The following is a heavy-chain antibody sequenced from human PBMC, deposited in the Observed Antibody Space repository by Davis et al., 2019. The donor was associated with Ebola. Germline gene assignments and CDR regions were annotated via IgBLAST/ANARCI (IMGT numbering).Heavy chain of an antibody. V-gene: IGHV4-4*07. J-gene: IGHJ6*02. CDR2: IYTSGST. D-gene: IGHD6-13*01. Sequence: PSETLSLTCTVSGGSISSYYWSWIRQPAGKGLEWIGRIYTSGSTNYNPSLKSRVTISVDTSKNQFSLKLSSVTAADTAVYYCATATIAAAGSGGERAGYYYGMDVWGQGTTVTVSS. CDR1: GGSISSYY. CDR3: ATATIAAAGSGGERAGYYYGMDV.